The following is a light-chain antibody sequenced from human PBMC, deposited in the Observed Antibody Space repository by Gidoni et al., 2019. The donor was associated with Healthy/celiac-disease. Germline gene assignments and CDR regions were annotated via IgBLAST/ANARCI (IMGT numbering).Light chain of an antibody. Sequence: QSVLTQPPSVSGAPGQRVTISCTGSSSNIGAGYDVQWDQQLPGTAPKLLIYGNSNRPSGVPDRFSGSKSCTSASLAITGLQAEDEADYYCQSYDSSLSGFWVFGGGTKLTVL. J-gene: IGLJ3*02. CDR2: GNS. V-gene: IGLV1-40*01. CDR3: QSYDSSLSGFWV. CDR1: SSNIGAGYD.